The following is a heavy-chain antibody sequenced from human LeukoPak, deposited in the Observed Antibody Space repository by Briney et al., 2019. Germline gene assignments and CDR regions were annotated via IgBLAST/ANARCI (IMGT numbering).Heavy chain of an antibody. Sequence: SETLSLTCTVSGGSISSYYWSWIRQPPGKGLEWIGYIYYSGSTNYNPSLKSRVTISVDTSKNQFSLKLSSVTAADTAVYYCARSSGQGIAARRSDYWGQGTLVTVSS. J-gene: IGHJ4*02. V-gene: IGHV4-59*12. CDR2: IYYSGST. CDR3: ARSSGQGIAARRSDY. CDR1: GGSISSYY. D-gene: IGHD6-6*01.